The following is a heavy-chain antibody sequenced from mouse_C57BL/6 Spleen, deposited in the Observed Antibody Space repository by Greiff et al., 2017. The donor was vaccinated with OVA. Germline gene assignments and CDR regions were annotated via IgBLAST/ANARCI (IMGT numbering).Heavy chain of an antibody. CDR2: INPNNGGT. J-gene: IGHJ4*01. Sequence: EVQLQQSGPELVKPGASVKIPCKASGYTFTDYNMDWVKQSPGKSLEWIGDINPNNGGTIYNQKFKGKATLTVDKSSSTAYMELRSLTSEDTAVYYCAREGLRRRGVYYAMDYWGQGTSVTVSS. CDR1: GYTFTDYN. D-gene: IGHD2-4*01. V-gene: IGHV1-18*01. CDR3: AREGLRRRGVYYAMDY.